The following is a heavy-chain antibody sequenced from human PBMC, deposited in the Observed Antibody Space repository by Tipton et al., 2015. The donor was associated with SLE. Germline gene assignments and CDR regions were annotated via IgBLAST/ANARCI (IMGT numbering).Heavy chain of an antibody. J-gene: IGHJ1*01. Sequence: GLVKPSQTLSLTCAISGDSVSTNSAAWTWIRQSPSRGLEWLGRTYYRSKWYSDYAVSVKSRITINPDTSKNQFSLQLNSVTPEDTAVYYCVRGFLYDGFQVWGQGTLVTVSS. CDR1: GDSVSTNSAA. CDR2: TYYRSKWYS. CDR3: VRGFLYDGFQV. V-gene: IGHV6-1*01. D-gene: IGHD2-2*02.